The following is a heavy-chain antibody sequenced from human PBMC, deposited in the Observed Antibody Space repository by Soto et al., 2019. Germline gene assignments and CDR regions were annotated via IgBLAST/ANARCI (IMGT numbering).Heavy chain of an antibody. D-gene: IGHD5-18*01. J-gene: IGHJ5*02. CDR1: GFTFSSYA. CDR2: ISGSGGST. Sequence: LSCAASGFTFSSYAMSWVRQAPGKGLEWVSAISGSGGSTYYADSVKGRFTISRDNSKNTLYLQMNSLRAEDTAVYYCARLHGWRIQLWPQDNWFDPWGQGTLVTVS. V-gene: IGHV3-23*01. CDR3: ARLHGWRIQLWPQDNWFDP.